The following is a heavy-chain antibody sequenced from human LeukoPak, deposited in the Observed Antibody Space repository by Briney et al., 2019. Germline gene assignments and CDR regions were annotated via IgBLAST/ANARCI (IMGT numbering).Heavy chain of an antibody. CDR3: ARDRGYCSGGSCYSFDY. J-gene: IGHJ4*02. CDR2: ISSSSSYI. CDR1: GFTFSSYS. D-gene: IGHD2-15*01. Sequence: GGSLRLSCAASGFTFSSYSMNWVRQAPGKGLEWVSSISSSSSYIYYADSVKGRFTISRDNAKNSLYLQMNSLRAGDTAVYYCARDRGYCSGGSCYSFDYWGQGTLVTVSS. V-gene: IGHV3-21*01.